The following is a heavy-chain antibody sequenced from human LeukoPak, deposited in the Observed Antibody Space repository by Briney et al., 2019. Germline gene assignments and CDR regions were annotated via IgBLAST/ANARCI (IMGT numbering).Heavy chain of an antibody. CDR2: SSWNDVK. CDR1: GFSLSTSGGG. Sequence: SGPALVKPTQTLTLTCTFSGFSLSTSGGGVAWIRQPPGKALEWLALSSWNDVKRYSPSLMSRLTITKDTSKNQVVLTMTNMNPVDTATYYCAHSVTYYDFLTTYSPQGVWFDPWGQGTLVTVSS. D-gene: IGHD3-9*01. J-gene: IGHJ5*02. CDR3: AHSVTYYDFLTTYSPQGVWFDP. V-gene: IGHV2-5*01.